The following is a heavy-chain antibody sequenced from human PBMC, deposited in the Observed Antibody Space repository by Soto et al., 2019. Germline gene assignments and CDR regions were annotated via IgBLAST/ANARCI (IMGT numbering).Heavy chain of an antibody. CDR1: GYTFTNND. J-gene: IGHJ5*01. CDR2: MNPGSGDT. CDR3: ARMASFGSLNWFDP. Sequence: QVQLVQSGAELKKPGASVRVSCKASGYTFTNNDVTWVRQATGQGLEWMGWMNPGSGDTGYAQKFQGRVTMTGDISIATAYMELSSLRSEDTAIYYCARMASFGSLNWFDPWGQGTLVTVSS. D-gene: IGHD5-18*01. V-gene: IGHV1-8*01.